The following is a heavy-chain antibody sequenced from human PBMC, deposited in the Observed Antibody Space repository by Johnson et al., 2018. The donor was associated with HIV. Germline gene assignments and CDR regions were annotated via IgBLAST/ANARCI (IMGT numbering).Heavy chain of an antibody. CDR2: ISYDGNNK. Sequence: QVQLVESGGGVVQPGRSLRLSCAASGFSFTKYAMHWVRQAPGKGLEWVAIISYDGNNKYYADSVKGRFIISRDISKKTVFLQMNSLRPEDTAVYYCAKETRDSRSAFDIWGQGTMVTVSS. J-gene: IGHJ3*02. CDR1: GFSFTKYA. CDR3: AKETRDSRSAFDI. V-gene: IGHV3-30-3*01. D-gene: IGHD3-22*01.